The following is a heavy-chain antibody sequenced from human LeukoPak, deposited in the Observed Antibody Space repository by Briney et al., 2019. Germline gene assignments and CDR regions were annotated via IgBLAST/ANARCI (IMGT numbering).Heavy chain of an antibody. CDR3: AKDINSAPYSSGYYYFDY. D-gene: IGHD3-22*01. CDR1: GFTFDDYA. V-gene: IGHV3-9*01. Sequence: PGGSLRLSCAASGFTFDDYAMHWVRQAPGKGLEWVSGISWNSGSIGYADSVKGRFTISRDSAKNSLYLQMNSLRAEDTALYYCAKDINSAPYSSGYYYFDYWGQGTLVTVSS. CDR2: ISWNSGSI. J-gene: IGHJ4*02.